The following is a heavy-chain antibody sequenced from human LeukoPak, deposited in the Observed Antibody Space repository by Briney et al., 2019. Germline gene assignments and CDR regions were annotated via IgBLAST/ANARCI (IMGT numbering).Heavy chain of an antibody. CDR1: GFTFSSYS. V-gene: IGHV3-21*06. CDR2: ISSSSSYI. Sequence: PGGSLRLSCAASGFTFSSYSMNWVRQAPGKGLEWVSSISSSSSYIYYADSVKGRFTISRDNAKNTLYLQMNSLRAEDTAVYYCARDPQVGAPPFDYWGQRTLVTLSS. J-gene: IGHJ4*02. CDR3: ARDPQVGAPPFDY. D-gene: IGHD1-26*01.